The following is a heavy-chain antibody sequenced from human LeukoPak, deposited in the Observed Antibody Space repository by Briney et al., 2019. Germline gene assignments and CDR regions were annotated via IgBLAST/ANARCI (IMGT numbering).Heavy chain of an antibody. D-gene: IGHD2-2*01. V-gene: IGHV5-51*01. CDR1: GYSFSSLW. J-gene: IGHJ4*02. CDR3: ARRSRALGYCSSTSCLTFDY. Sequence: GESLKISCKGSGYSFSSLWIGWVRQMPGKGLEWMGMILPADSNARYSPPFQGQVTFSADKSISTVYLQWSGLKASDTAMYYCARRSRALGYCSSTSCLTFDYWGQGTLVTVSS. CDR2: ILPADSNA.